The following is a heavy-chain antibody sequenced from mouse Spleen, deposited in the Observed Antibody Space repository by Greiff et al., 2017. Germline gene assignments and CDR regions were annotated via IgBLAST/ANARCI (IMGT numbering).Heavy chain of an antibody. CDR1: GYTFTSYW. V-gene: IGHV1-59*01. D-gene: IGHD1-1*01. Sequence: QVQLQQPGAELVRPGTSVKLSCKASGYTFTSYWMHWVKQRPGQGLEWIGVIDPSDSYTNYNQKFKGKATLTVDTSSSTAYMQLSSLTSEDSAVYYCASYYGSSYGYFDVWGTGTTVTVSS. CDR3: ASYYGSSYGYFDV. CDR2: IDPSDSYT. J-gene: IGHJ1*03.